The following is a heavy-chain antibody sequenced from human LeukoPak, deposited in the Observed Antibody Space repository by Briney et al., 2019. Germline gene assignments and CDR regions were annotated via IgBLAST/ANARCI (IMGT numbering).Heavy chain of an antibody. D-gene: IGHD3-10*01. V-gene: IGHV3-30*18. CDR2: ISTDGNYK. Sequence: GRSLRLSCAPSGFTFNNYGMHWARQAPGKGLEGVAVISTDGNYKHSADSVKGRFNISGDNSKNALYPQMNSLRVEDTAVYYCAKDRLWFGEKHLDYWGQGTPVTVSS. CDR3: AKDRLWFGEKHLDY. J-gene: IGHJ4*02. CDR1: GFTFNNYG.